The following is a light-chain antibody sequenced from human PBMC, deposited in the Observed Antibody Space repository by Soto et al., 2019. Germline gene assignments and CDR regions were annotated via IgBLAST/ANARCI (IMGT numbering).Light chain of an antibody. CDR1: QSVSSSY. CDR3: QQYGSSPIP. CDR2: GAS. J-gene: IGKJ5*01. Sequence: EIVLTQSPGTLSLSPGDRATLSCRASQSVSSSYLAWYQQKPGQAPRLLIYGASSRATGIPDRFSGSGSGTDFTLTISRLEPEDFAVYYCQQYGSSPIPFGQGTQLEIK. V-gene: IGKV3-20*01.